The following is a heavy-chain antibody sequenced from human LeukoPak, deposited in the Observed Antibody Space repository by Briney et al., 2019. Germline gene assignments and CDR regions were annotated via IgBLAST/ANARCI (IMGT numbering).Heavy chain of an antibody. J-gene: IGHJ3*02. CDR3: ARDQGLITMIERRGAFDI. CDR1: GFTFSSYA. Sequence: PGGSLRLSCAAPGFTFSSYAMHWVRQAPGKGLEWVAVISYDGSNKYYADSVKGRFTISRDNSKNTLYLQMNSLRAEDTAVYYCARDQGLITMIERRGAFDIWGQGTMVTVSS. V-gene: IGHV3-30-3*01. D-gene: IGHD3-22*01. CDR2: ISYDGSNK.